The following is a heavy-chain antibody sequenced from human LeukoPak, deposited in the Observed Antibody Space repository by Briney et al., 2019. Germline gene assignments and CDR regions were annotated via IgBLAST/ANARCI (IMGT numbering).Heavy chain of an antibody. CDR3: ATVKASDYYDSSGYYY. CDR1: GYTLTELS. CDR2: FDPEDGET. J-gene: IGHJ4*02. D-gene: IGHD3-22*01. V-gene: IGHV1-24*01. Sequence: ASVKVSCKVSGYTLTELSMHWVRQAPGEGLEWMGGFDPEDGETIYAQKFQGRVTMTEDTSTDTAYMELSSLRSEDTAVYYCATVKASDYYDSSGYYYWGQGTLVTVSS.